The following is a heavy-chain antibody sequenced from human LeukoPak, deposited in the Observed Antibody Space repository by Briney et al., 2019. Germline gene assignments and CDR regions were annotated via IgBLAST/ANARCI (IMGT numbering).Heavy chain of an antibody. CDR2: ISAYNGNT. J-gene: IGHJ4*02. D-gene: IGHD3-10*01. CDR3: ARAPYGSGSYYLDY. CDR1: GYTFTSYG. Sequence: ASVKVSCKASGYTFTSYGISWVRQAPGQGLEWMGWISAYNGNTNYAQKLQGRVTMTTDTPTSTAYMELRSLRSDDTAVYYCARAPYGSGSYYLDYWGQGTLVTVSS. V-gene: IGHV1-18*01.